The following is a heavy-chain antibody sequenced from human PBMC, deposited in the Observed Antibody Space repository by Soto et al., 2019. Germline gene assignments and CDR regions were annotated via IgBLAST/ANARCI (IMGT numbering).Heavy chain of an antibody. CDR1: GGTFSSYA. Sequence: ASVKVSCKASGGTFSSYAISWVRQAPGQGLEWMGGIIPIFGTANYAQKFQGRVTITADESTSTAYMELSSLRSEDTAVYYCARPSNGYSGYDYRRSYYYALDVWGQGTTVTVSS. V-gene: IGHV1-69*13. CDR3: ARPSNGYSGYDYRRSYYYALDV. J-gene: IGHJ6*02. CDR2: IIPIFGTA. D-gene: IGHD5-12*01.